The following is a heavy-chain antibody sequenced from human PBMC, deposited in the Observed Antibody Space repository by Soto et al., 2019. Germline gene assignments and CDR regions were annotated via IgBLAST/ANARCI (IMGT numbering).Heavy chain of an antibody. CDR1: GYSFTRYG. CDR2: INAYNGNT. V-gene: IGHV1-18*01. CDR3: AMVDVYVTPSPQDV. D-gene: IGHD3-16*01. J-gene: IGHJ6*02. Sequence: QVQLVQSGAEVKNPGASVKVSCKASGYSFTRYGIGWARQAPGQGLEWMGWINAYNGNTNYAQNLQGRLTLTTDTSTTTAYMKLRSLRSNVTAIYYCAMVDVYVTPSPQDVWGQGTTVTVSS.